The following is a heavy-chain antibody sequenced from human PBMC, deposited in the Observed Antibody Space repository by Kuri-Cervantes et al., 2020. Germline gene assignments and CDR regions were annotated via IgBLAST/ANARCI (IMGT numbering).Heavy chain of an antibody. CDR1: GYTFTSYG. J-gene: IGHJ4*02. CDR2: ISAYNGNT. V-gene: IGHV1-18*01. D-gene: IGHD3-10*01. Sequence: GESLKISCMASGYTFTSYGISWVRQAPGQGLEWMGWISAYNGNTNYARKLQGRVTMTTDTSTSTAYMELRSLRSDDTAVYYCARWGDAYYYGSGSGFDYWGQGTLVTVSS. CDR3: ARWGDAYYYGSGSGFDY.